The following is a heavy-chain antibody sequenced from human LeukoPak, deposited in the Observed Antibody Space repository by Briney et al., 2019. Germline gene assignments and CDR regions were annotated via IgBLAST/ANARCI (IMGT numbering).Heavy chain of an antibody. CDR2: IIPIFGTA. V-gene: IGHV1-69*05. J-gene: IGHJ5*02. D-gene: IGHD1-26*01. CDR1: GGTFSSYA. CDR3: ARDNSVGETAWWFDP. Sequence: SVKVSCKASGGTFSSYAISWVRQAPGQGLEWMGGIIPIFGTANYAQKLQGRVTMTTDTSTSTAYMELRSLRSDDTAVYYCARDNSVGETAWWFDPWGQGTLVTVSS.